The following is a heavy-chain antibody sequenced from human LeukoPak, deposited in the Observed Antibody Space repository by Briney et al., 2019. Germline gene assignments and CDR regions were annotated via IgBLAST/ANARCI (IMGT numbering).Heavy chain of an antibody. CDR1: GGSISSSNW. V-gene: IGHV4-4*02. CDR2: IYHSGST. CDR3: ARAPSDSSGYSSYYYYMDV. J-gene: IGHJ6*03. D-gene: IGHD3-22*01. Sequence: SGTLSLTCAVSGGSISSSNWWSWVRQPPGKGLEWIGEIYHSGSTNYNPSLKSRVTISVDTSKNQFSLKLSSVTAADTAVYYCARAPSDSSGYSSYYYYMDVWGKGTTVTVSS.